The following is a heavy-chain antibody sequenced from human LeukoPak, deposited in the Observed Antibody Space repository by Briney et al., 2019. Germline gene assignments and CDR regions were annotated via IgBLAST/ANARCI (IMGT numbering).Heavy chain of an antibody. CDR3: ARGRRDTQYQVFDY. Sequence: PGGSLRLSCVASGVTFSNYWMNWVRQAPGKGLEWVANIKEDGSEKYYVDSVKGRFTISRDNAKNSLYLQMSSLRDEDTAVYYCARGRRDTQYQVFDYWGQGTLVTVPS. V-gene: IGHV3-7*01. J-gene: IGHJ4*02. CDR2: IKEDGSEK. CDR1: GVTFSNYW. D-gene: IGHD2-2*01.